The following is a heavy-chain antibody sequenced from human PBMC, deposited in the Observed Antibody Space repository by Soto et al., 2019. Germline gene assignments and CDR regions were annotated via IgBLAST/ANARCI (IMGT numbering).Heavy chain of an antibody. CDR3: AKDLAYYDFWSGYYVSELVYHYYGMDV. Sequence: QVQLVESGGGVVQPGRSLRLSCAASGFTFSSYGMHWVRQAPGKGLEWVAVISYDGSNKYYADSVKGRFTISRDNSKNTLYLQMNSLRAEDTAVYYCAKDLAYYDFWSGYYVSELVYHYYGMDVWGQGTTVTVSS. V-gene: IGHV3-30*18. CDR1: GFTFSSYG. CDR2: ISYDGSNK. D-gene: IGHD3-3*01. J-gene: IGHJ6*02.